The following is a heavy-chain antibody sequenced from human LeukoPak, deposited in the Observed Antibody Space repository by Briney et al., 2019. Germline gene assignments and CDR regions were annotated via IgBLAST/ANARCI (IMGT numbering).Heavy chain of an antibody. CDR1: GFTFSTYN. CDR2: ISTSSNYI. J-gene: IGHJ3*02. V-gene: IGHV3-21*01. D-gene: IGHD1-26*01. CDR3: ARDVGAAAPDAFDI. Sequence: PGGSLRLSCAASGFTFSTYNMNWVRQAPGKGPEWGSSISTSSNYIYYADSVKGRFTISRDNAKNSLYLQMNSRRVEDTDVYYCARDVGAAAPDAFDIWGQGTMVTVSS.